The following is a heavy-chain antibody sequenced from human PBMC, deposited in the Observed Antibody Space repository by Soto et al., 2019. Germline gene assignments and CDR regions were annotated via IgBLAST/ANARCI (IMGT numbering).Heavy chain of an antibody. CDR2: ISVSGRST. CDR1: GFTFSSYA. J-gene: IGHJ4*02. D-gene: IGHD6-13*01. Sequence: GSLRLSCAASGFTFSSYAMSWVRLAPGKGLEWVSSISVSGRSTNYAGSVRGRFSISRDNSKNTLYLQMNSLRAEDTAFYYCAKDVESAGVYSFDYWGQGNLVTVSS. V-gene: IGHV3-23*01. CDR3: AKDVESAGVYSFDY.